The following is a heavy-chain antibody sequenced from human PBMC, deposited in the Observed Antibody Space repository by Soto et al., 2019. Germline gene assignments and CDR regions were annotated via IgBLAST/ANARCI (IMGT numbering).Heavy chain of an antibody. CDR2: ISGSGGST. D-gene: IGHD3-9*01. Sequence: GGSLRLSCAASGFTFSSYAMSWVRQAPGKGLEWVSAISGSGGSTYYADSVKGRFTISRDNSKNTLYLQMNSLRAEDTAVYYCAKDGYDILTGYDYFDYWGQGTLVAAPQ. CDR3: AKDGYDILTGYDYFDY. CDR1: GFTFSSYA. J-gene: IGHJ4*02. V-gene: IGHV3-23*01.